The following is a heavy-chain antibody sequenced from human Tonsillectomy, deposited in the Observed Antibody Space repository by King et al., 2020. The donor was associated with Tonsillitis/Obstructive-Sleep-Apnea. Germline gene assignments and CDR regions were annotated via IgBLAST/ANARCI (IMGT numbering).Heavy chain of an antibody. V-gene: IGHV3-9*01. CDR1: GFIFDDYV. Sequence: VQLVESGGGLVQPGRSLRLSCEGSGFIFDDYVMHWVRQAPGKGLEWVSGISWNSDNIDYADSVKGRFTISRDNAKNSLYLQMNSLRPEDTALYYCAKDTAYCDLYYYMDVWGKGTTVTVSS. CDR2: ISWNSDNI. J-gene: IGHJ6*03. D-gene: IGHD2-8*02. CDR3: AKDTAYCDLYYYMDV.